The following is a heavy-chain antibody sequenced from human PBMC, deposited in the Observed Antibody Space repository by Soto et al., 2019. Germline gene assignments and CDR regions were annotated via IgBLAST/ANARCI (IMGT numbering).Heavy chain of an antibody. Sequence: SGGSLRLSCAASGFTFSSYGMHWVRQAPGKGLEWVAVISYDGSNKYYADSVKGRFTISRDNSKNTLYLQMNSLRAEDTAVYYCAKTINTAYYDFWSGYLPGGQYYYYGMDVWGQGTTVTVSS. CDR1: GFTFSSYG. CDR3: AKTINTAYYDFWSGYLPGGQYYYYGMDV. V-gene: IGHV3-30*18. D-gene: IGHD3-3*01. J-gene: IGHJ6*02. CDR2: ISYDGSNK.